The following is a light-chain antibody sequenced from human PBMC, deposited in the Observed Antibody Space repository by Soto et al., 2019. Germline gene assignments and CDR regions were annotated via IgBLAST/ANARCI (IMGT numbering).Light chain of an antibody. V-gene: IGLV2-11*01. CDR2: DVS. Sequence: QSALTQPRSVSGSPGQSVTISCTGTSSDVGNYNYVSWYQQHPGKAPKVKIYDVSKRPSGVPDRFSGSKSGNTASLTISGLQAEDEADYYCCSYAGSYTYVFGTGTKVTVL. CDR1: SSDVGNYNY. CDR3: CSYAGSYTYV. J-gene: IGLJ1*01.